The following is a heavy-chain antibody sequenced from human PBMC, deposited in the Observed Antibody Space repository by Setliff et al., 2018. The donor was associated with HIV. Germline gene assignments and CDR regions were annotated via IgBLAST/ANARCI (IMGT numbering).Heavy chain of an antibody. CDR2: TSAYNGNT. CDR3: ARDMTTVTYNWFDP. J-gene: IGHJ5*02. Sequence: ASVKVSCKASGYTFTSYGISWVRQAPGQGLEWMGWTSAYNGNTNYAQKLQGRVTMTTDTSTSTAYMELRSLGSDDTAVYYCARDMTTVTYNWFDPWGQGTLVTVSS. CDR1: GYTFTSYG. V-gene: IGHV1-18*01. D-gene: IGHD4-17*01.